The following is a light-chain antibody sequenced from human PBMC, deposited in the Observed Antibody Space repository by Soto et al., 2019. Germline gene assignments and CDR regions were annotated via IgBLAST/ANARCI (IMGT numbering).Light chain of an antibody. CDR1: QAISNY. J-gene: IGKJ4*01. CDR3: QKFNAVPT. CDR2: AAS. Sequence: DIKMTQSPSSLSVSVGDRVTITCRASQAISNYLAWYQQKPGQVPTLLFYAASTLQSGVPSRFSGSGSGTDFTLTISSLQPEDAATYYCQKFNAVPTFGGGTKVDI. V-gene: IGKV1-27*01.